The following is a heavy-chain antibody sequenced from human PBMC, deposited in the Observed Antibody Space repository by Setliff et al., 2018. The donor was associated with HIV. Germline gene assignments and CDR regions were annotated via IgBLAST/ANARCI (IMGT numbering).Heavy chain of an antibody. D-gene: IGHD3-22*01. J-gene: IGHJ5*02. CDR3: ARYRYYYDSSGYGRWFDP. CDR1: GGSFSGSY. Sequence: SETLSLTCAVYGGSFSGSYWGWIRQPPGKGLEWIGNIYYSGSTYYNPSLKSRVTISVDTSENQFSLRLNSVTAADTAVYYCARYRYYYDSSGYGRWFDPWGQGTLVTVSS. V-gene: IGHV4-34*01. CDR2: IYYSGST.